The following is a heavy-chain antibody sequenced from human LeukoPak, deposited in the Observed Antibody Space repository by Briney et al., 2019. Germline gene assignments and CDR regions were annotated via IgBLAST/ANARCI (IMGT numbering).Heavy chain of an antibody. V-gene: IGHV3-20*04. J-gene: IGHJ4*02. D-gene: IGHD6-13*01. CDR3: ARDLGYSSSWYEMGY. CDR1: GFTFDDYG. Sequence: GGSLRLSCAASGFTFDDYGMSWVRQAPGKGLEWVSGINWNGGSTGYADSVKGRFTISRDNAKNSLYLQMNSLRAEDTAVYYCARDLGYSSSWYEMGYWGQGTLVTVPS. CDR2: INWNGGST.